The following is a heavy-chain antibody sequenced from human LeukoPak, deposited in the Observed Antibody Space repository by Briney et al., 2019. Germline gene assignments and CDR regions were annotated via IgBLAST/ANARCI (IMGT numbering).Heavy chain of an antibody. J-gene: IGHJ3*02. Sequence: GGSLRLSCAASGFTVSSNHMSWVRQAPGKGLEWVSVIYSGGSTYYADSVKGRFTISRDNSKNTLYLQMNSLRAEDTAVYYCASSNDGDAFDIWGQGTMVTVSS. V-gene: IGHV3-53*01. CDR1: GFTVSSNH. CDR3: ASSNDGDAFDI. D-gene: IGHD1-1*01. CDR2: IYSGGST.